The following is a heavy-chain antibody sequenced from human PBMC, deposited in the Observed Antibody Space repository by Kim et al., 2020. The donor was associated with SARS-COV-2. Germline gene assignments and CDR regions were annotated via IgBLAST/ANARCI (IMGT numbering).Heavy chain of an antibody. D-gene: IGHD5-12*01. Sequence: GESLKISCKGSGYSFTSYWIGWVRQMPGKGLEWMGIIYPGDSDTRYSPSFQGQVTISADKSISTAYLQWSSLKASDTAMYYCARSWVDSGYDFRLDYWGQGTLVTVSS. J-gene: IGHJ4*02. V-gene: IGHV5-51*01. CDR2: IYPGDSDT. CDR3: ARSWVDSGYDFRLDY. CDR1: GYSFTSYW.